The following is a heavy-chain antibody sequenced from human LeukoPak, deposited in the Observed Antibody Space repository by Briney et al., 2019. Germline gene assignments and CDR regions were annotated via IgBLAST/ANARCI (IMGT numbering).Heavy chain of an antibody. CDR2: FYYSGST. J-gene: IGHJ4*02. CDR3: ARDRGGAYYYGSGSFDY. Sequence: SDTLSLTCTVSVGSVSSGSYYWSWIRQPPGKGLEWIGNFYYSGSTNNLPSLKRRVIISVDTSKNQFALNLSYVTAADTDVYYCARDRGGAYYYGSGSFDYWGQGTLVTVSS. V-gene: IGHV4-61*01. CDR1: VGSVSSGSYY. D-gene: IGHD3-10*01.